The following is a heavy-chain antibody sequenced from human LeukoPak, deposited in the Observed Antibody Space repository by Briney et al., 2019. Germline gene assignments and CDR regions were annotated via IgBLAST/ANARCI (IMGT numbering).Heavy chain of an antibody. J-gene: IGHJ4*02. Sequence: GESLKISCKGSGYSFTSYWIGWVRRMPGKGLEWMGIIYPGDSDTRYSPSFQGQVTISADKSISTAYLQWSSLKASDTAMYYCARDSTYGSGNYYIDYWGQGTLVTVSS. CDR1: GYSFTSYW. CDR2: IYPGDSDT. D-gene: IGHD3-10*01. CDR3: ARDSTYGSGNYYIDY. V-gene: IGHV5-51*01.